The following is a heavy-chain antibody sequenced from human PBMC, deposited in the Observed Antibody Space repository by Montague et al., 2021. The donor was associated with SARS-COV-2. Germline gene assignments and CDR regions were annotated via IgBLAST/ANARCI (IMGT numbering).Heavy chain of an antibody. D-gene: IGHD3-10*01. CDR2: NYYSGTT. CDR1: GGSITRNYY. Sequence: SETLSLTCTVSGGSITRNYYWGWIRQPPGKGLEWVGNNYYSGTTFINPSLESRVTISVDASKNQFSLNLTSVTAADTAVYHCARPLVRGVPKAFDIWGQGALVIVSS. CDR3: ARPLVRGVPKAFDI. V-gene: IGHV4-39*01. J-gene: IGHJ3*02.